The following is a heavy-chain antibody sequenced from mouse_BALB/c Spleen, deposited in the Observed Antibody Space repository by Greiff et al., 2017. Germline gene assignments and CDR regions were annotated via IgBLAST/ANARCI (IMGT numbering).Heavy chain of an antibody. D-gene: IGHD5-2*01. Sequence: EVQLQQSGPELVKPGASVKISCKASGYTFTDYNMHWVKQSHGKSLEWIGYIYPYNGGTGYNQKFKSKATLTVDNSSSTAYMELRSLTSEDSAVYYCARSREYFQAWFAYWGQGTLVTVSA. CDR1: GYTFTDYN. CDR3: ARSREYFQAWFAY. CDR2: IYPYNGGT. J-gene: IGHJ3*01. V-gene: IGHV1S29*02.